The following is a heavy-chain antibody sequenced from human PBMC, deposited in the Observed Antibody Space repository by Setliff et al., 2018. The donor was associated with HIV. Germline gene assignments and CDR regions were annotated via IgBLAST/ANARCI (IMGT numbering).Heavy chain of an antibody. CDR1: GYTFTCYA. D-gene: IGHD4-17*01. J-gene: IGHJ4*02. CDR2: ISAYSGNT. CDR3: ARHPSGWYGDYFFDY. V-gene: IGHV1-18*03. Sequence: GASVKVSCKASGYTFTCYAISWVRQAPGQGLEWMGWISAYSGNTHYAQRLQDRVTMTTDTSTSTAYVDLRSLRSDDMAVYYCARHPSGWYGDYFFDYWGQGTLVTVSS.